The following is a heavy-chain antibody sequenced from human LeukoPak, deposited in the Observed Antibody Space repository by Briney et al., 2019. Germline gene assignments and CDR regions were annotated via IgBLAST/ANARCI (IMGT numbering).Heavy chain of an antibody. J-gene: IGHJ6*03. Sequence: SVKVSCKASGYTFTSYAISWVRQAPGQGLEWMGGIIPIFGTANYAQKFQGRVTITADESTSTAYMELSSLRSEDTAVYYCARDPIAAAGNYYYYYMDVWGKGTTVTISS. V-gene: IGHV1-69*13. CDR1: GYTFTSYA. D-gene: IGHD6-13*01. CDR3: ARDPIAAAGNYYYYYMDV. CDR2: IIPIFGTA.